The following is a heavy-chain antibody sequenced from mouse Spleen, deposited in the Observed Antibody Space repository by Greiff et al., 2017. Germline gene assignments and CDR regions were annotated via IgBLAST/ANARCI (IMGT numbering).Heavy chain of an antibody. Sequence: QVQLQQSGAELVKPGASVKISCKASGYAFSSYWMNWVKQRPGKGLEWIGQIYPGDGDTNYNGKFKGKATLTADKSSSTAYMQLSSLTSEDSAVYFCARQAGPYYYGSSPYYFDYWGQGTTLTVSS. CDR1: GYAFSSYW. D-gene: IGHD1-1*01. V-gene: IGHV1-80*01. CDR3: ARQAGPYYYGSSPYYFDY. CDR2: IYPGDGDT. J-gene: IGHJ2*01.